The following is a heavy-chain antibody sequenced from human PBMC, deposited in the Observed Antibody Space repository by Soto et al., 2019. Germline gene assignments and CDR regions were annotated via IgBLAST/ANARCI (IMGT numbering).Heavy chain of an antibody. D-gene: IGHD1-26*01. CDR2: MQPSTGRT. J-gene: IGHJ4*02. CDR1: GYSFTSLD. Sequence: ASVKVSCKASGYSFTSLDINWVRQTAGQGLEWMGWMQPSTGRTGYAQKFQGRVTMTRDTSINTAYMELTTLTSDDTAFYYCARGVSAGVDYWGRGTLVTVSS. V-gene: IGHV1-8*01. CDR3: ARGVSAGVDY.